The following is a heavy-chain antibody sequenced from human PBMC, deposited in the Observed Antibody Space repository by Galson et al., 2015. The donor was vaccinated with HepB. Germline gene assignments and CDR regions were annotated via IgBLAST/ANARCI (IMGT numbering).Heavy chain of an antibody. CDR3: AIGGGDYVGGYYYYGLDV. CDR1: GYTCTGYF. J-gene: IGHJ6*02. Sequence: SVKVSCKASGYTCTGYFMHWVRQAPGQGLEWLGRINPNSGGTNYAQKFQGRVTMTRDTSYSTAYMELSSLRSDDTAVYYCAIGGGDYVGGYYYYGLDVWGQGTTVTVSS. CDR2: INPNSGGT. D-gene: IGHD4-17*01. V-gene: IGHV1-2*06.